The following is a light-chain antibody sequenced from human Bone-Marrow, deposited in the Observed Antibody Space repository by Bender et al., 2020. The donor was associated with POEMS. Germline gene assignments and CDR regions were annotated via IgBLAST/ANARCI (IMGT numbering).Light chain of an antibody. Sequence: QSALTQPRSVSGSPGLSVTISCTGTSSDVGGYDYVSWYQHHPGKAPKLMLYDVHYRPSGVPDRFSGSKSGNTASLTISGLQADDEAVYYCCSYAGDNNLVFGTGTKVTVL. J-gene: IGLJ1*01. V-gene: IGLV2-11*01. CDR2: DVH. CDR1: SSDVGGYDY. CDR3: CSYAGDNNLV.